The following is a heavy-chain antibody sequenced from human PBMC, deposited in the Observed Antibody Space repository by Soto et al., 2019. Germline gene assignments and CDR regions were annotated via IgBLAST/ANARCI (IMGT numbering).Heavy chain of an antibody. D-gene: IGHD7-27*01. Sequence: QVELVQSWAEVKKPGSSVKVSCKASGGNFITFAISWVRQAPGQGLEWMGEIIPINSSTKPAQKFQERVTISADGSSSTVHMELRSLKSEDTAIYFCAKKLGIDPFGSYGVDVWGQGTTVTVSS. CDR2: IIPINSST. CDR3: AKKLGIDPFGSYGVDV. CDR1: GGNFITFA. J-gene: IGHJ6*02. V-gene: IGHV1-69*01.